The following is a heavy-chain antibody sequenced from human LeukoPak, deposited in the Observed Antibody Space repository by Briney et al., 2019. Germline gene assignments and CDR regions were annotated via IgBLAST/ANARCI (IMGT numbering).Heavy chain of an antibody. CDR3: ARHASVDGNWPRPLDY. J-gene: IGHJ4*02. Sequence: SETLSLTCTVSSGSISSSNYYWGWIRQSPGKGLEWIGNIYYSGSTYYKPSLKTRVTISVDTSKNQFSLKLTSVTAADTAVYYCARHASVDGNWPRPLDYWGQGSLVTVSS. V-gene: IGHV4-39*01. CDR1: SGSISSSNYY. CDR2: IYYSGST. D-gene: IGHD6-19*01.